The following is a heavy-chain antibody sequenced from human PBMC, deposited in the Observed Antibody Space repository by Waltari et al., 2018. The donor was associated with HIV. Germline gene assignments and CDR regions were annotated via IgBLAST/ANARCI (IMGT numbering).Heavy chain of an antibody. Sequence: EVQLVQSGAEVRNSGESLKISCKASGYTFTNYWIAWVRQMSGEGLEWMGIIYPFDSDTIYNPSFQGQITISADKSLATAYLEWSNLNASDAAIYYCARLFYYDTTGYINNAFDIWGQGTVVTVS. V-gene: IGHV5-51*03. CDR3: ARLFYYDTTGYINNAFDI. J-gene: IGHJ3*02. CDR1: GYTFTNYW. D-gene: IGHD3-22*01. CDR2: IYPFDSDT.